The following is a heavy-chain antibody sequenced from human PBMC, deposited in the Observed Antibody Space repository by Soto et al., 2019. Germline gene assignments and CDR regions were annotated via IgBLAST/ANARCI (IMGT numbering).Heavy chain of an antibody. CDR1: GGSFSGYY. Sequence: QVQLQQWGAGPLRPLETLSLTCGVSGGSFSGYYWAWIRQSPGKGLEWIGEINDRGSINYNPSLKSRVSISVDTSQNHYSLNLRSVTAADTAVYYCARESHDILTGPPWVWYFDLWGRGTLVT. D-gene: IGHD3-9*01. CDR2: INDRGSI. CDR3: ARESHDILTGPPWVWYFDL. J-gene: IGHJ2*01. V-gene: IGHV4-34*01.